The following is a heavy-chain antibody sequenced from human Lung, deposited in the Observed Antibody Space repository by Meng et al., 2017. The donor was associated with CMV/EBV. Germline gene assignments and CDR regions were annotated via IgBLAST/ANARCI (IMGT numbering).Heavy chain of an antibody. CDR2: ITSRSSNT. V-gene: IGHV3-21*01. CDR3: ARDLIRGVVGARPRGPGDV. Sequence: GKSXKISCVASGFTFSGYSMNWVRQTPGKGLEWVSSITSRSSNTYYSDSVKGRFTISRDNAKNSLYLQMNSLRDEDTAVYYCARDLIRGVVGARPRGPGDVWGHGTLVTVSS. J-gene: IGHJ4*01. CDR1: GFTFSGYS. D-gene: IGHD1-26*01.